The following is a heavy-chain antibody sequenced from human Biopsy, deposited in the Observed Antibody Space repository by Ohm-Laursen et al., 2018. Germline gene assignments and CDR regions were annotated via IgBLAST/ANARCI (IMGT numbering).Heavy chain of an antibody. CDR2: INDSGRT. Sequence: GTLSLTCGVYGGSFSGYYCSWIRQPPGKGLEWIGEINDSGRTNYNPSLRSRVTFSVDTSKNQFSLKLSSVTAADTAVYYCARGTNYYGSGRNRHWFDPWGQGTRVTVSS. V-gene: IGHV4-34*01. D-gene: IGHD3-10*01. J-gene: IGHJ5*02. CDR1: GGSFSGYY. CDR3: ARGTNYYGSGRNRHWFDP.